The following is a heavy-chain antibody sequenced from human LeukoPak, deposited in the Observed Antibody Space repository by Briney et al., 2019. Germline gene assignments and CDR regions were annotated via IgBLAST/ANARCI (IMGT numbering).Heavy chain of an antibody. CDR2: ISSDGSNK. J-gene: IGHJ6*03. D-gene: IGHD3-10*01. Sequence: GGSLRLSCAASGFTFSSFAIHRVRQAPGKGLEWVAVISSDGSNKYYPDSVKGRFTISRDNSKNTLYLQVNSLSSEDTAVYYCARDGSGTYSYYMDVWGRGTTVTVSS. V-gene: IGHV3-30-3*01. CDR3: ARDGSGTYSYYMDV. CDR1: GFTFSSFA.